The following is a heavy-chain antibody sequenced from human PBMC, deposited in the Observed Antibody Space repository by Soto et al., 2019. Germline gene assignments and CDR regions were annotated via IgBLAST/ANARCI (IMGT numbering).Heavy chain of an antibody. CDR1: GYTFTSYG. CDR3: ARLAITMVRGVMNTYGMDV. Sequence: ASVKVSCKASGYTFTSYGISWVRQAPGQGLEWMGWISAYNGNTNYAQKLQGRVTMTADTSTSTAYMELRSLRSDDTAVYYCARLAITMVRGVMNTYGMDVWGQGTTVTVSS. D-gene: IGHD3-10*01. J-gene: IGHJ6*02. CDR2: ISAYNGNT. V-gene: IGHV1-18*01.